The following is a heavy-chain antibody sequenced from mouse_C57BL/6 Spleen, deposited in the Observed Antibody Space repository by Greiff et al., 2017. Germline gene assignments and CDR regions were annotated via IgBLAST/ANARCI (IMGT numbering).Heavy chain of an antibody. J-gene: IGHJ2*01. D-gene: IGHD2-5*01. CDR2: IYPGSGST. CDR1: GYTFTSYW. Sequence: QVQLKQPGAELVKPGASVTMSCKASGYTFTSYWITWVKQRPGQGLAWIGDIYPGSGSTNYNAKFKSKATLTVYTSSITAYMQLSSLTSEDSAVYYCARRAYSNSFDYWGQGTTLTVSS. V-gene: IGHV1-55*01. CDR3: ARRAYSNSFDY.